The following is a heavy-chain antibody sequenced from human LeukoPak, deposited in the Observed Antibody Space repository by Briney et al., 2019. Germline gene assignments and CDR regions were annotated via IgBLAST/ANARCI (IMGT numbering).Heavy chain of an antibody. CDR3: ARHLYFPNAFDI. V-gene: IGHV4-4*02. CDR1: GGSISSSNW. CDR2: IYHSGST. J-gene: IGHJ3*02. Sequence: PSGTLSLTCAVSGGSISSSNWWSWVRQPPGKGLEWIWEIYHSGSTNYNPSLRSRVTISVDTSKNQFSLKLSSVTAADTAVYYCARHLYFPNAFDIWGQGTMVTVSS. D-gene: IGHD2-8*01.